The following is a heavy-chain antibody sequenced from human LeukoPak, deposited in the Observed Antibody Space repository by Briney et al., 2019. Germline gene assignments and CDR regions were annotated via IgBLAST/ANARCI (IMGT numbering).Heavy chain of an antibody. V-gene: IGHV4-39*07. CDR1: GGSISSSSYY. J-gene: IGHJ5*02. CDR3: ARGYSTPSWFYP. Sequence: SETLSLTCTVSGGSISSSSYYWGWIRQPPGKGLEWIGSIYYSGSTYYNPSLKSRVTISVDTSKNQCSLKLSSVTAADTAVYYCARGYSTPSWFYPWGQGTLVTVSS. D-gene: IGHD1-26*01. CDR2: IYYSGST.